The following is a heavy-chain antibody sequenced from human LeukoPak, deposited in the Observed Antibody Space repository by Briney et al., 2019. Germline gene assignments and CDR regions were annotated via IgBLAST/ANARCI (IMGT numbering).Heavy chain of an antibody. CDR3: ARGPALHSKWVGGRWFDP. Sequence: APVKVSCKASGYSFTSYDIHWVRQAAGHGLEWMGWMNPNSGHTGHAQKFQGRVTMTGDTSMTTAYMELSGLTPEDTAMYYCARGPALHSKWVGGRWFDPWGQGTLVTVSS. D-gene: IGHD6-19*01. V-gene: IGHV1-8*01. CDR2: MNPNSGHT. CDR1: GYSFTSYD. J-gene: IGHJ5*02.